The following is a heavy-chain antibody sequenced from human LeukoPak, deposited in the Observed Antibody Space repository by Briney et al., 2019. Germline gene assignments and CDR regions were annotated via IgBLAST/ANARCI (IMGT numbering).Heavy chain of an antibody. CDR1: GYSFTSYW. V-gene: IGHV5-51*01. Sequence: GESLKISCKGSGYSFTSYWIGWVRQMPGKGLEWMGIIYPGDSDTRYSPSFQGQVTISADKSISTAYLQWSSLKASDTAIFYCARRMSSGWTLAVHNDAFDIWGQGTMVTVSS. J-gene: IGHJ3*02. CDR3: ARRMSSGWTLAVHNDAFDI. D-gene: IGHD6-19*01. CDR2: IYPGDSDT.